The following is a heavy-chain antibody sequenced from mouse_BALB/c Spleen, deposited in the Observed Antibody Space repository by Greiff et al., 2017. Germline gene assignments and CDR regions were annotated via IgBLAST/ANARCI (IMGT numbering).Heavy chain of an antibody. Sequence: EVKVVESGGGLVQPGGSLKLSCAASGFTFSSYGMSWVRQTPDKRLELVATINSNGGSTYYPDSVKGRFTISRDNAKNTLYLQMSSLKSEDTAMYYCARGVPYAMDYWGQGTSVTVSS. CDR1: GFTFSSYG. CDR3: ARGVPYAMDY. V-gene: IGHV5-6-3*01. CDR2: INSNGGST. D-gene: IGHD2-14*01. J-gene: IGHJ4*01.